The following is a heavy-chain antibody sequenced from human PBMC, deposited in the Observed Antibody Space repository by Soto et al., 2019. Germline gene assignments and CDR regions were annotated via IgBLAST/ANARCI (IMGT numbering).Heavy chain of an antibody. D-gene: IGHD3-3*02. J-gene: IGHJ3*01. Sequence: QMTLRESGPTLVKPTQTLTLTCSFSGFSFSTSGVGVGWIRQPPGKALEWLALIYWSGDEHYRPSLKNKLTITKDTSKNPVVLIMTNMDPVDTATYYCARGLASLPVFAFDVWGQGTMVTVSS. V-gene: IGHV2-5*01. CDR2: IYWSGDE. CDR1: GFSFSTSGVG. CDR3: ARGLASLPVFAFDV.